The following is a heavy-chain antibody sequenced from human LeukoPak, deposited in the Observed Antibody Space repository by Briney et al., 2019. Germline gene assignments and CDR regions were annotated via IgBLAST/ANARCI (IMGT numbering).Heavy chain of an antibody. J-gene: IGHJ5*02. CDR2: IYYTGTT. CDR1: GGSLNSPNYY. D-gene: IGHD3-10*01. V-gene: IGHV4-39*01. CDR3: ARHDYYGSLYWFDP. Sequence: TASETLSLTCIVSGGSLNSPNYYWGWIRQPPGKGLEWIGTIYYTGTTYYNPSLKSRLTISVDTSKNQFSLKLTSVTAADTAVYYCARHDYYGSLYWFDPWGQGTLITVSS.